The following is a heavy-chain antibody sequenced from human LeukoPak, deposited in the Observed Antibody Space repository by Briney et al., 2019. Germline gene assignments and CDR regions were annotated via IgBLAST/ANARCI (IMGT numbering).Heavy chain of an antibody. J-gene: IGHJ4*02. CDR3: AGDRAMSYFDY. D-gene: IGHD5-18*01. Sequence: GTSLRLSCAASGFTFRSHGMHWVRQAPGKGLEWVAFIWYDGSNKYYTDSVKGRFTISRDNSKNTLYLQMNSLRAEDTAVYYCAGDRAMSYFDYWGQGALVTISS. CDR1: GFTFRSHG. V-gene: IGHV3-33*01. CDR2: IWYDGSNK.